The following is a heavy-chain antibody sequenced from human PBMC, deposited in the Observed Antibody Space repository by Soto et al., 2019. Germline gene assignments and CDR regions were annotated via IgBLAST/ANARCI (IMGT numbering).Heavy chain of an antibody. V-gene: IGHV3-7*01. CDR2: IKQDGSEK. J-gene: IGHJ4*02. CDR3: ARAYGSGRLSGY. CDR1: GFTFSSYW. Sequence: EVQLVESGGGLVQPGGSLRLSCAASGFTFSSYWMSWVRQAPGKGLEWVANIKQDGSEKYNVDFVKGRFTISRDNAKNSLYLQMNSLRVEHTAVYYCARAYGSGRLSGYWGQGTLVTVSS. D-gene: IGHD3-10*01.